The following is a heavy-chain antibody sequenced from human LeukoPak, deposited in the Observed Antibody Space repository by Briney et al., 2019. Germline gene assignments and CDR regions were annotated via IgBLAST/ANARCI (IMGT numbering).Heavy chain of an antibody. D-gene: IGHD6-19*01. V-gene: IGHV3-48*01. CDR3: ARGPYSSGWGPYYFDY. CDR1: GFTFSSYS. J-gene: IGHJ4*02. Sequence: GGSLRLSCAASGFTFSSYSMNWVRQAPGKGLEWVSYISSSSSTIYYADSVKGRFTISRDNAKNSLYLQMNSLRAEDTAVYYCARGPYSSGWGPYYFDYWGQGTLVTVSS. CDR2: ISSSSSTI.